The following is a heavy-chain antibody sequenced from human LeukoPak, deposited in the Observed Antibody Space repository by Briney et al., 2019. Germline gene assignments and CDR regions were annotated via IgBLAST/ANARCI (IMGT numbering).Heavy chain of an antibody. D-gene: IGHD3-10*01. Sequence: ASVKVSCKVSGYTLTELSVHWVRQAPGQGLEWMGWISAYNGNTNYAQKLQGRVTMTTDTSTSTAYMELRSLRSDDTAVYYCARRQGGSGLYYMDVWGKGTTVTVSS. CDR3: ARRQGGSGLYYMDV. V-gene: IGHV1-18*01. CDR1: GYTLTELS. J-gene: IGHJ6*03. CDR2: ISAYNGNT.